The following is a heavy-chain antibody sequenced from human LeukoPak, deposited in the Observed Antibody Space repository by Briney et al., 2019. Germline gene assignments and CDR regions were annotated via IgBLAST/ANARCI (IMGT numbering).Heavy chain of an antibody. D-gene: IGHD2-15*01. CDR1: GYTFTGYY. CDR3: ARGKDVVVVAATPNNAFDI. CDR2: INPNSGGT. Sequence: ASVKVSCKASGYTFTGYYMHWVRQAPGQGLEWMGRINPNSGGTNYAQKFQGRVTMTRDTSISTAYMELSRLRSDDTAVYYCARGKDVVVVAATPNNAFDIWGQGTMVAVSS. J-gene: IGHJ3*02. V-gene: IGHV1-2*06.